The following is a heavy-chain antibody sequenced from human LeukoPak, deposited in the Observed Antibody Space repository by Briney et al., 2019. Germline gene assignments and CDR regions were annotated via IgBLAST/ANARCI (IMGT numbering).Heavy chain of an antibody. J-gene: IGHJ4*02. CDR3: ARASDIKYYDYVWGKYRYTTYFDH. Sequence: ASVKVSCRASGYTSTNSGMSWVRQAPGQGLEWMGWISDANGNTRYAQKVQGRVTLTRDTSVNTVYLELRGLRSDDTAVYHCARASDIKYYDYVWGKYRYTTYFDHWGQGTLVTVSS. D-gene: IGHD3-16*02. CDR2: ISDANGNT. CDR1: GYTSTNSG. V-gene: IGHV1-18*01.